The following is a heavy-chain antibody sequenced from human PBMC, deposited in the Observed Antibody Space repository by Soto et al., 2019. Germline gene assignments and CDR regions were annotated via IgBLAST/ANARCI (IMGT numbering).Heavy chain of an antibody. J-gene: IGHJ5*02. V-gene: IGHV1-3*01. D-gene: IGHD5-18*01. Sequence: ASVKVSCKASGSTFTSYAMLWVRQAPGQRLEWMGWINAGNGNTKYSQKFQGRVTITRDTSASTAYMELSSLRSEDTAVYYCARDPGYRFGNTWGQGTLVTVS. CDR1: GSTFTSYA. CDR2: INAGNGNT. CDR3: ARDPGYRFGNT.